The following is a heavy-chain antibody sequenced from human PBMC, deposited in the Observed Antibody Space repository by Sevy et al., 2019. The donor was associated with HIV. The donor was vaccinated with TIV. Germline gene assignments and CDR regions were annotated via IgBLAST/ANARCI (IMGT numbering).Heavy chain of an antibody. Sequence: ASVKVSCKASGYTFTDYYIHWVRQAPGQGLEGMGWINPKSGGTNYAQKFNGRVTMTRDTSISTAYMELSRLRSDDTAVYYCARVVEPAGIDPYYYGVDVWGPGATVTVSS. V-gene: IGHV1-2*02. CDR1: GYTFTDYY. J-gene: IGHJ6*02. D-gene: IGHD2-2*02. CDR3: ARVVEPAGIDPYYYGVDV. CDR2: INPKSGGT.